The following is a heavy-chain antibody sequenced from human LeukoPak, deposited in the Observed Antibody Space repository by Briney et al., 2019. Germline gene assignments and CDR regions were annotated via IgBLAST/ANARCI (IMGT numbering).Heavy chain of an antibody. V-gene: IGHV4-59*08. CDR3: ARDLAVAAIHYYGMDV. CDR2: IYYSGST. Sequence: SETLSLTCTVSGGSISSYYWSWIRQPPGKGLEWIGYIYYSGSTNYNPSLKSRVTISVDTSKNQFSLKLSSVTAADTAVYYCARDLAVAAIHYYGMDVWGQGTTVTVSS. J-gene: IGHJ6*02. D-gene: IGHD2-15*01. CDR1: GGSISSYY.